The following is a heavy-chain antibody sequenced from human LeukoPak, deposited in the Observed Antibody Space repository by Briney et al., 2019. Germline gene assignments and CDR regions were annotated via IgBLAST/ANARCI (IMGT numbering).Heavy chain of an antibody. Sequence: SKTLSLTCTVSGGSISSYYWSWIRQPPGKGLEWIGYIYYSGSTNYNPSLKSRVTISVDTSKNQFSLKLSSVTAADTAVYYCARVIAAAEYDYWGQGTLVTVSS. CDR2: IYYSGST. J-gene: IGHJ4*02. CDR1: GGSISSYY. CDR3: ARVIAAAEYDY. D-gene: IGHD6-13*01. V-gene: IGHV4-59*01.